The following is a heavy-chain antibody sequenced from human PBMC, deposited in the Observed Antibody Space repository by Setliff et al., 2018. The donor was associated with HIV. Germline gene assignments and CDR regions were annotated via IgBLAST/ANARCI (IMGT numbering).Heavy chain of an antibody. V-gene: IGHV4-61*02. J-gene: IGHJ4*02. D-gene: IGHD3-16*02. CDR1: DGSISTGSYY. Sequence: PSETLSLTCTVADGSISTGSYYWSWVRQPAGRGLEWIGRIYTSGSTNYNPSLKSRVTMSVDTSKNQFSLNLTSVTAADTAVYYCARGRVVGFDYWGQGTLVTVAS. CDR2: IYTSGST. CDR3: ARGRVVGFDY.